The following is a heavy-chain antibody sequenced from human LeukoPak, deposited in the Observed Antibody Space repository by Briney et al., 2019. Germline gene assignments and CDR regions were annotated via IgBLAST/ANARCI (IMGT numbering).Heavy chain of an antibody. Sequence: GGSLRLSCAASGFTFSSYSMNWVRQAPGKGLEWVSSISSSSSYIYYADSVKGRFTISRDNAKNSLYLQMNSLRAEDTAVYYCARDLRGRYSLLCYFDYWGQGTLVTVSS. V-gene: IGHV3-21*01. CDR2: ISSSSSYI. D-gene: IGHD3-9*01. CDR3: ARDLRGRYSLLCYFDY. J-gene: IGHJ4*02. CDR1: GFTFSSYS.